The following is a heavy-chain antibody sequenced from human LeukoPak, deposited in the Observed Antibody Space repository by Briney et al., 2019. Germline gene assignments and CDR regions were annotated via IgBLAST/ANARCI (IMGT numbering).Heavy chain of an antibody. CDR2: IYPGDSDT. CDR3: ARHGTITAAGTGFDY. Sequence: PRESLKISCKGSGYSFTRNWIGWVRQMPGKGLAWMGIIYPGDSDTRYSPSFQGQVTISADKSISTAYLQWSSLKASDTATYYCARHGTITAAGTGFDYWGQGTLVIVSS. D-gene: IGHD6-13*01. CDR1: GYSFTRNW. J-gene: IGHJ4*02. V-gene: IGHV5-51*01.